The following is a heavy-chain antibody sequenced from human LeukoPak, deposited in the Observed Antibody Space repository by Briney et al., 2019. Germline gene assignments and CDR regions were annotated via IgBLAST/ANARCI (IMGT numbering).Heavy chain of an antibody. CDR1: GGSISSYY. Sequence: SETLSLTCTVSGGSISSYYWSWIRQPPGKGLEWIGEIYHSGSTNYNPSLKSRVTISVDKSKNQFSLKLSSVTAADTAVYYCARLVATITPYYFDYWGQGTLVTVSS. D-gene: IGHD5-12*01. CDR3: ARLVATITPYYFDY. CDR2: IYHSGST. J-gene: IGHJ4*02. V-gene: IGHV4-59*12.